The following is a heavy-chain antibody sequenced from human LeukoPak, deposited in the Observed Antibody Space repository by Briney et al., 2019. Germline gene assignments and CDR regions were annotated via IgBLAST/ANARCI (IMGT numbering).Heavy chain of an antibody. CDR2: IKEDGSEK. Sequence: GSLRLSCAASELTFSSHWMSWVRQAPGKGLEWVANIKEDGSEKYYVDSVKGRLTISRDNAKNSLYLQMNSPRAEDTAVYYCCRRWLNYYYYGMDVWGQGTTVTVSS. J-gene: IGHJ6*02. CDR1: ELTFSSHW. D-gene: IGHD5-18*01. V-gene: IGHV3-7*01. CDR3: CRRWLNYYYYGMDV.